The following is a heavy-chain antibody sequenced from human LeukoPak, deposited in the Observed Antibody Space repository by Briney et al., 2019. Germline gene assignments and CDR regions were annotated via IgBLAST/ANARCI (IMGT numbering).Heavy chain of an antibody. J-gene: IGHJ6*03. CDR2: ISSSSSYI. Sequence: GGSLRLSCAASGFTFSSYSMNWVRQAPGKGLEWVSSISSSSSYIYYADSVKGRFTISRDNAKNSLYLQMNSLRAEDTAVYYCAREAGGIGMDVWGKGTTVTVSS. CDR1: GFTFSSYS. CDR3: AREAGGIGMDV. D-gene: IGHD6-13*01. V-gene: IGHV3-21*01.